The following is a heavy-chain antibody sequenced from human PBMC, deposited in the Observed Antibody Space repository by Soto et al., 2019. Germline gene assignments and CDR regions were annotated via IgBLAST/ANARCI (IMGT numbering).Heavy chain of an antibody. J-gene: IGHJ3*02. CDR3: ARYVRFLEWSNDAFDI. D-gene: IGHD3-3*01. Sequence: SETLSLTCTVSGGSISSYYWSWIRQPPGKGLEWIGYIYYSGSTNYNPSLKSRVTISVDTSKNQFSPKLSSVTAADTAVYYCARYVRFLEWSNDAFDIWGQGTMVTVSS. CDR2: IYYSGST. V-gene: IGHV4-59*01. CDR1: GGSISSYY.